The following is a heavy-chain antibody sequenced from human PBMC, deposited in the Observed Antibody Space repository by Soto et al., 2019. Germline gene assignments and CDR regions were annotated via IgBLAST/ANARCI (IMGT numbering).Heavy chain of an antibody. D-gene: IGHD2-2*01. Sequence: LRLSCTGCGFTFSDYAMTWVRQAPGNGLEWVSTTRSNGEYTYYGDSAKSRFTVSRDNSKNTLYLEMSSVRAEDTAVYYCAKDSSNVAVSAARVYGMDVWRQGTTVTVSS. CDR2: TRSNGEYT. J-gene: IGHJ6*02. CDR1: GFTFSDYA. CDR3: AKDSSNVAVSAARVYGMDV. V-gene: IGHV3-23*01.